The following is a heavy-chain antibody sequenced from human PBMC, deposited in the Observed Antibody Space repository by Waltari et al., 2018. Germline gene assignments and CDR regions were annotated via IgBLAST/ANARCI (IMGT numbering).Heavy chain of an antibody. CDR3: ARAGHNRSYYSEAFFDF. D-gene: IGHD3-22*01. CDR1: GYPSGHNY. J-gene: IGHJ1*01. V-gene: IGHV1-46*01. CDR2: IVPASGRA. Sequence: VQLVQSGAEVKEPGATVRVSCQTAGYPSGHNYIDWVRQAPGKGLEYLGVIVPASGRATSPRILYNRISLTRDTATGTFYLELGGLTAEDTAIYFCARAGHNRSYYSEAFFDFWGQGTLVTVSS.